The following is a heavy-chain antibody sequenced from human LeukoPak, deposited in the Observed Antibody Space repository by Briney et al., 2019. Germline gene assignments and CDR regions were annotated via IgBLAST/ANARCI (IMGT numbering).Heavy chain of an antibody. V-gene: IGHV3-33*01. CDR1: GFTFSSYG. D-gene: IGHD3-10*01. CDR2: IWYDGSNK. Sequence: GGSLRLSCAASGFTFSSYGMHWVRQAPGKGLKWVAVIWYDGSNKYYADSVKGRFTISRDNSKNTLYLQMNSLRAEDTAVYYCARDTDYYGSGSPPDYWGQGTLVTVSS. CDR3: ARDTDYYGSGSPPDY. J-gene: IGHJ4*02.